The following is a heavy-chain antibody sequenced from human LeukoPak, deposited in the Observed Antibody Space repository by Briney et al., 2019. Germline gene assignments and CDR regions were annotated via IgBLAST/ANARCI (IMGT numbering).Heavy chain of an antibody. Sequence: SETLSLTCTVSGGSISSYYWSWVRQPPGKGLEWIGYIYYSGSTNYNPSLKSRVTISVDTSKNQFSLKLSSVTAADTAVYYCARHMYSSNINWFDPWGQGTLVTVSS. CDR3: ARHMYSSNINWFDP. V-gene: IGHV4-59*08. CDR2: IYYSGST. CDR1: GGSISSYY. J-gene: IGHJ5*02. D-gene: IGHD6-13*01.